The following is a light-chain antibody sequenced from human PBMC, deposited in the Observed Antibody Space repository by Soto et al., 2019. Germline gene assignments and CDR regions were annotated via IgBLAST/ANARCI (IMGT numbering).Light chain of an antibody. CDR1: SSDVGGYNF. CDR2: EVT. Sequence: QSALAHPPSASWSPGHSVTISCTGTSSDVGGYNFVSWYQQHPGKAPKLIIYEVTKRPSGVPDRFSGSKSGNTASLTVSGLQAEDEADYYCSSYSGTNNYVFGTGTKVTAL. V-gene: IGLV2-8*01. J-gene: IGLJ1*01. CDR3: SSYSGTNNYV.